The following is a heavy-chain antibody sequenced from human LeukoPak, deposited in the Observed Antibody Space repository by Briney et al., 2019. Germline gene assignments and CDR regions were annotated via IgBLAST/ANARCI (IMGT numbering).Heavy chain of an antibody. CDR2: IGWNSGAI. CDR1: GFTFDDYA. V-gene: IGHV3-9*01. Sequence: GGSLRLSCVASGFTFDDYAMHWVRQPPGKGLEWVSGIGWNSGAIGYADSVKGRFIISRDNARNSLYLQMNSLRVEDTGVYYCARRGAVTYAFGIWGQGTMVTVPS. CDR3: ARRGAVTYAFGI. D-gene: IGHD4-17*01. J-gene: IGHJ3*02.